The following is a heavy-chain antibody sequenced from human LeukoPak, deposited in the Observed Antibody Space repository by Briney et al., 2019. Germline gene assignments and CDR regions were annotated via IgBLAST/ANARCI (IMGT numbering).Heavy chain of an antibody. Sequence: SETLSLTCTVSGGSISSSSYYWGWIRQPPGKGLEWIWSIYYSGSTYYNPSLKSRVTISVDTSKNQFSLKLSSVTAADTAVYYCAREVVVVVAATVRAFDIWGQGTMVTVSS. V-gene: IGHV4-39*07. CDR3: AREVVVVVAATVRAFDI. J-gene: IGHJ3*02. D-gene: IGHD2-15*01. CDR1: GGSISSSSYY. CDR2: IYYSGST.